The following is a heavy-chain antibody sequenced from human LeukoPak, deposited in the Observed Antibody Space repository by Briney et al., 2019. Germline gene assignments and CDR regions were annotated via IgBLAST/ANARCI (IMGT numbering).Heavy chain of an antibody. Sequence: GASVKVSCKASGYTFTSYYMHWVRQATGQGLEWMGWMSPNSGNTGYAQKFQGRVTMTRDTSINTAYMELSSLRSEDTAVYYCARGLRGEILQTGYWGQGTLVTVSS. D-gene: IGHD1-26*01. CDR1: GYTFTSYY. CDR3: ARGLRGEILQTGY. CDR2: MSPNSGNT. V-gene: IGHV1-8*02. J-gene: IGHJ4*02.